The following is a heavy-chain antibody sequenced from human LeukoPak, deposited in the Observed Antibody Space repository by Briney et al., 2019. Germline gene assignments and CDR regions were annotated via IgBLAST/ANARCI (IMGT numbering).Heavy chain of an antibody. CDR1: GFTFSDYY. CDR3: ARAVRRTYGRSTAVYFDY. Sequence: GGSLRLSCAASGFTFSDYYMSWIRQAPGKGLEWVSCISSSGSTIYYADSLKGRFTISRDNAKNSLYLQMNSLRAEDTAVYYCARAVRRTYGRSTAVYFDYWGQGTLVTVSS. J-gene: IGHJ4*02. V-gene: IGHV3-11*01. CDR2: ISSSGSTI. D-gene: IGHD3-10*01.